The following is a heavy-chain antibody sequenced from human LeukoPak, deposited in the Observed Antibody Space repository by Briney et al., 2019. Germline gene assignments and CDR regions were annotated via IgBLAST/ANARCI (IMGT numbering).Heavy chain of an antibody. CDR3: ARQMSPRPEGIDIFDN. CDR2: IDYRGTA. Sequence: PSETLSLTCTVSGGSINNDRYYWAWIRQPPGKGLEFIGTIDYRGTAYYNPSLKSRGTISVDTYRNQFSLDLSSVTAADTAVYYCARQMSPRPEGIDIFDNWGQGTLVTV. V-gene: IGHV4-39*01. CDR1: GGSINNDRYY. D-gene: IGHD1-14*01. J-gene: IGHJ4*02.